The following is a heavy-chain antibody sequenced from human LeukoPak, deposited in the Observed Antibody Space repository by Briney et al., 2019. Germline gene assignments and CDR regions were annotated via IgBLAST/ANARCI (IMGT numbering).Heavy chain of an antibody. V-gene: IGHV3-9*01. CDR1: GFMFDDHA. CDR3: ARARSRSVRGTIPGWAWNLDL. Sequence: SGGSLRLSCAAYGFMFDDHAMHWVRQAPGKGLEWVSGIGWNTGSFDYVDSVKGRFTVSRDNVKKSLYLQMNSLTSEDTALYYCARARSRSVRGTIPGWAWNLDLWGRGTLVTVSS. D-gene: IGHD3-10*01. CDR2: IGWNTGSF. J-gene: IGHJ2*01.